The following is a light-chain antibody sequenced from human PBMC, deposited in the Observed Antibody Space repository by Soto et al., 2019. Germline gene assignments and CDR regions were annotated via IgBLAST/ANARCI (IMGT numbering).Light chain of an antibody. CDR2: AAS. CDR3: QQYYSYPPT. CDR1: QGISSY. V-gene: IGKV1-8*01. Sequence: ALRMTQSPSSFSASTGDRVTITCRASQGISSYLAWYQQKPGKAPKLLIYAASTLQSGVPSRFSGSGSGTDFTLTISCLQSEDFATYHCQQYYSYPPTFGGGTKVEIK. J-gene: IGKJ4*01.